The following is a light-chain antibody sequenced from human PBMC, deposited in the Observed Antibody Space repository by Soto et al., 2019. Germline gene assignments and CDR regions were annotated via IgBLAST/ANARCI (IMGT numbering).Light chain of an antibody. J-gene: IGLJ1*01. V-gene: IGLV2-14*01. CDR2: DVR. CDR1: NSDIGTYNF. Sequence: QSVLTQPASVSGSPGQSITISCTGPNSDIGTYNFVSWYQQRPGKAPKLMIFDVRNRPSGVSNRFSGSKSGNTASLTISGLQAEDEADYYCSLFRNDTYVFGTGTKLTVL. CDR3: SLFRNDTYV.